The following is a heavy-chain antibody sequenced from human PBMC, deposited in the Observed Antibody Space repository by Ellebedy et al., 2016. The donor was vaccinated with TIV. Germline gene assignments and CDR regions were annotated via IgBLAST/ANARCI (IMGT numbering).Heavy chain of an antibody. D-gene: IGHD3-10*01. CDR1: GYIFTDHW. J-gene: IGHJ4*02. CDR2: FDPDDSYR. CDR3: ARHIANEFGSGSYFNF. Sequence: PGGSLRLSCKTSGYIFTDHWISWVRQVPGKGLEWMGRFDPDDSYRNYSPSFQDHVTFSADKSTSPAYLQWNSLRASDTAIYYCARHIANEFGSGSYFNFWGQGTLVTVSS. V-gene: IGHV5-10-1*01.